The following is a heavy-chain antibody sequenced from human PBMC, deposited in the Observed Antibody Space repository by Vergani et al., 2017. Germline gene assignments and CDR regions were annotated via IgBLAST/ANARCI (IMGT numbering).Heavy chain of an antibody. V-gene: IGHV1-2*02. Sequence: QVQLVQSGAEVKKPGSSVKVSCKASGYTFTGYYMHWVRQAPGQGLEWMGWINPNSGGTNYAQKFQGRVTMTRDTSISTAYMELSRLRADDTAVYYCARAPSPVYYYGSSGYYHFDYWGQGTLVTVSS. D-gene: IGHD3-22*01. CDR1: GYTFTGYY. J-gene: IGHJ4*02. CDR3: ARAPSPVYYYGSSGYYHFDY. CDR2: INPNSGGT.